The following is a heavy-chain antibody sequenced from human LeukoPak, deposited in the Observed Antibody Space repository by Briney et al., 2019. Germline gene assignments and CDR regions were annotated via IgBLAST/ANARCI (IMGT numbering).Heavy chain of an antibody. V-gene: IGHV3-48*03. J-gene: IGHJ3*02. CDR2: ISSSGSTI. CDR3: ARDNYYDSSGYPVNAFDI. D-gene: IGHD3-22*01. Sequence: GGSLRLSCAASGFTLSSYEMNWVRQAPGRGLEWVSYISSSGSTIYYAGSVKGRFTISRDNAKNSLYLQMNSLRAEDTAVYYCARDNYYDSSGYPVNAFDIWGQGTMVTVSS. CDR1: GFTLSSYE.